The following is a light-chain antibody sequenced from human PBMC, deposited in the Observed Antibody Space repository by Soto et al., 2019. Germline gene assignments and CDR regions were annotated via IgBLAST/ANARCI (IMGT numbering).Light chain of an antibody. V-gene: IGKV1-39*01. CDR3: QQSYSTPWT. J-gene: IGKJ1*01. CDR2: AAS. CDR1: QIISSD. Sequence: DIQMTQSPSSLSASVGYRVTITCRASQIISSDLNWYQQKPGKAPKLLIYAASSLQSGVPSRSSGSGSGTDFTLTISSLQPEDFATYYCQQSYSTPWTFGQGTKVDIK.